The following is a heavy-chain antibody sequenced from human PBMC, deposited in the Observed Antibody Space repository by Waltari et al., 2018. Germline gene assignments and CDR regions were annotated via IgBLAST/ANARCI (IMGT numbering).Heavy chain of an antibody. V-gene: IGHV3-74*01. CDR3: ARDQRGGSYRAYYYYGMDV. D-gene: IGHD1-26*01. J-gene: IGHJ6*02. CDR1: GFTFSSYW. CDR2: INSDGSST. Sequence: EVQLVESGGGLVQPGGSLRLSCAASGFTFSSYWMHWVRKAPGKGLVWVSRINSDGSSTSYADSVKGRFTISRDNAKNTLYLQMNSLRAEDTAVYYCARDQRGGSYRAYYYYGMDVWGQGTTVTVSS.